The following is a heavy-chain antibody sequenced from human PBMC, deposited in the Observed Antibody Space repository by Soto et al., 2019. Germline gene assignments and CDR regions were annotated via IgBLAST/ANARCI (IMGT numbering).Heavy chain of an antibody. J-gene: IGHJ6*02. Sequence: GASVKVSCKASGGTFSSYAISWVRQAPGQGLEWMGGIIPIFGTANYAQKFQGRVTITADESTSTAYMELSSLRSEDTAVYYCARIWFGASTYYYYGMDVWGQGTTVTVSS. V-gene: IGHV1-69*13. CDR2: IIPIFGTA. D-gene: IGHD3-10*01. CDR3: ARIWFGASTYYYYGMDV. CDR1: GGTFSSYA.